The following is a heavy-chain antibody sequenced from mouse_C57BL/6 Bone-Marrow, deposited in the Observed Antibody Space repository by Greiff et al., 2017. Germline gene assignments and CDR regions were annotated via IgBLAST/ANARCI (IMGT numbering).Heavy chain of an antibody. CDR2: LAPSDSYT. V-gene: IGHV1-59*01. Sequence: QVQLQQPGAELVRPGTSVKLSCKASGYTFTSYWMHWVKQRPGQGLEWIGVLAPSDSYTNYNQKFKGKATLTVDTSSSTAYMQLSSLTSENSAVYYCARYGNFYWGQGTTLTVSS. CDR3: ARYGNFY. CDR1: GYTFTSYW. J-gene: IGHJ2*01. D-gene: IGHD1-1*01.